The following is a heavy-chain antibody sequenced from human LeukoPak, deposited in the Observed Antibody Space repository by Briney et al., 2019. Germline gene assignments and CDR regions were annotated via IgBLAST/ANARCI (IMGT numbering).Heavy chain of an antibody. J-gene: IGHJ4*02. CDR2: ISGSGGST. CDR3: AKGSSGWYASCADY. Sequence: GGSLRLSCAASGFTFSSYAMSWVRQAPGKGLEWVSAISGSGGSTYYADSVKGRFTISRDNSKNTLYLQMNSLRAEDTAVYYCAKGSSGWYASCADYWGQGTLVTVSS. D-gene: IGHD6-19*01. CDR1: GFTFSSYA. V-gene: IGHV3-23*01.